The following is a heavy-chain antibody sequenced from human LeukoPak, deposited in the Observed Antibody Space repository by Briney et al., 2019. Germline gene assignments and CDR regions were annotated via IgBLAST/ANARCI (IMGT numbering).Heavy chain of an antibody. CDR1: GGTFSSYA. Sequence: ASVKVSCKASGGTFSSYAISWVRQAPGQGLEWMGGIIPIFGTANYAQKFQGRVTITADESTSTAYMELSSLRSEDTAVYFCARYYYDRAGFLVKAMDVWGQGTTVSVS. J-gene: IGHJ6*02. V-gene: IGHV1-69*13. CDR2: IIPIFGTA. D-gene: IGHD3-22*01. CDR3: ARYYYDRAGFLVKAMDV.